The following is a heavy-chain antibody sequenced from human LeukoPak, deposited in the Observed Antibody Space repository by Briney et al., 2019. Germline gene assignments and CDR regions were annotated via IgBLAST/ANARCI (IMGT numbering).Heavy chain of an antibody. V-gene: IGHV3-74*01. D-gene: IGHD5-18*01. CDR1: GFSFSGHW. J-gene: IGHJ6*02. CDR3: ARDAVDTANAV. Sequence: GSLRLSCAASGFSFSGHWMHWARQLPGKGLVWVSRISPTGSTTSYADSVKGRFTVSRDNAKNTLYLQVNNLRAEDTAVYYCARDAVDTANAVWGQGTTVTVSS. CDR2: ISPTGSTT.